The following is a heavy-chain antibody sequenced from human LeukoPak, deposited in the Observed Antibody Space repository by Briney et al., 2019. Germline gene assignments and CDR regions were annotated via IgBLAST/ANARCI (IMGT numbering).Heavy chain of an antibody. J-gene: IGHJ4*02. CDR1: GFTFSDYY. V-gene: IGHV3-11*04. Sequence: GGSLRLSCAASGFTFSDYYMSWIRQAPGKGLEWVSYISSSGSTIYYADSVKGRFTISRDNAKNSLYLQMNSLRAEDTAVYYCARHYDILTGYSPPCYWGQGTLVTVSS. CDR2: ISSSGSTI. CDR3: ARHYDILTGYSPPCY. D-gene: IGHD3-9*01.